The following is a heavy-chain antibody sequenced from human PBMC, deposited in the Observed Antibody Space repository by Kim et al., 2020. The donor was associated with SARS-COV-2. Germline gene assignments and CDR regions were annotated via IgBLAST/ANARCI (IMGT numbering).Heavy chain of an antibody. CDR1: GYTFTGYY. CDR3: AGEPALRYCSSTSLPGGALDI. J-gene: IGHJ3*02. V-gene: IGHV1-2*02. D-gene: IGHD2-2*01. CDR2: INPNSGGT. Sequence: ASVKVSCKASGYTFTGYYMHWVRQAPGQGLEWMGWINPNSGGTNYAQKLQGRVTMTRDTSISTAYMELSRLRSDDTAVYYCAGEPALRYCSSTSLPGGALDIWGQGTMVTVSS.